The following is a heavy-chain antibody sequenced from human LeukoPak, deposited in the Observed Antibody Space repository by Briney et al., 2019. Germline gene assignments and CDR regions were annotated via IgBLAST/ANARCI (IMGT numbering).Heavy chain of an antibody. D-gene: IGHD6-6*01. CDR1: GFTVSSNY. Sequence: GGSLRLSCAASGFTVSSNYMSWVRQAPGKGLEWVSIIYSGGNTYYADSVKGRFTISRDNSKNTLYLQMNSLRVGDTAVYYCAGSGRAAPFDYWGQGTLVTVSS. J-gene: IGHJ4*02. CDR2: IYSGGNT. CDR3: AGSGRAAPFDY. V-gene: IGHV3-53*01.